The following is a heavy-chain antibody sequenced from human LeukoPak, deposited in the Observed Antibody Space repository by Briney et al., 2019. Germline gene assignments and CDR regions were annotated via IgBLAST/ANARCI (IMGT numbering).Heavy chain of an antibody. Sequence: HPGGSLRLSCAASGFTFSSYGMHWVRQAPGKGLEWVSYISSSSSTIYYADSVKGRFTISRDNAKNSLYLQMNSLRAEDTAVYYCARDRGSGWYHDAFDIWGQGTMVTVSS. J-gene: IGHJ3*02. D-gene: IGHD6-19*01. CDR1: GFTFSSYG. CDR3: ARDRGSGWYHDAFDI. V-gene: IGHV3-48*01. CDR2: ISSSSSTI.